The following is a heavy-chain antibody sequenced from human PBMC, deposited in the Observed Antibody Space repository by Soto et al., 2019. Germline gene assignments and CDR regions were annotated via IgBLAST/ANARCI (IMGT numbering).Heavy chain of an antibody. CDR2: IYYSGST. Sequence: LDTPSETLSLTCTVSGGSISSYYWSWIRQPPGKGLEWIGSIYYSGSTYYNPSLKSRVTISVDTSKNQFSLKLSSVTAADTAVYYCARIGILAYYDILTGPPVYYGMDVWGQGTTVTVSS. CDR3: ARIGILAYYDILTGPPVYYGMDV. CDR1: GGSISSYY. D-gene: IGHD3-9*01. J-gene: IGHJ6*02. V-gene: IGHV4-39*01.